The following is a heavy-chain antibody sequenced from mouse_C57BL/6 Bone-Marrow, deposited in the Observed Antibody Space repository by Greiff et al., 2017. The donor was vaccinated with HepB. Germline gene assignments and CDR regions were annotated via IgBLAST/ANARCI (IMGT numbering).Heavy chain of an antibody. V-gene: IGHV1-64*01. CDR3: ARMRYGSSKRDWYFDV. D-gene: IGHD1-1*01. Sequence: QVQLQQSGAELVKPGASVKLSCKASGYTFTSYWMHWVKRRPGKGLGWIGMIHPNSGSTNYNEKFKSKATLTVDKSSSTAYMQLSSLTSEDSAVYYCARMRYGSSKRDWYFDVWGTGTTVTVSS. CDR2: IHPNSGST. J-gene: IGHJ1*03. CDR1: GYTFTSYW.